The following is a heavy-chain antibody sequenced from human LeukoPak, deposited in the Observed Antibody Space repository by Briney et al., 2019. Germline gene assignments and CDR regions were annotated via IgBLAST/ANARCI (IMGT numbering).Heavy chain of an antibody. V-gene: IGHV3-74*01. CDR3: ARDRELGWLQTDY. CDR2: INSDGSST. CDR1: GFTFSSYW. J-gene: IGHJ4*02. Sequence: QTGGSLRLSCAASGFTFSSYWMHWVRQAPGKGLVRVSRINSDGSSTSYADSVKGRFTISRDNAKNTLYLQMNSLRAEDTAVYYCARDRELGWLQTDYWGQGTLVTVSS. D-gene: IGHD5-24*01.